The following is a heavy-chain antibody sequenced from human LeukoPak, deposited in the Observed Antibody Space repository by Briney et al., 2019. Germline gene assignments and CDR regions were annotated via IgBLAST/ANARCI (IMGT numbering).Heavy chain of an antibody. CDR3: ARGLRYSERSYYYGMDV. CDR2: IIPIFGTA. J-gene: IGHJ6*04. CDR1: GGTFSSYA. D-gene: IGHD3-9*01. Sequence: GASVKVSCKASGGTFSSYAISWVRQAPGQGLEWMGGIIPIFGTANYAQKFQGRVTITADESTSTAYIELSSLRSEDTAVHYCARGLRYSERSYYYGMDVWGKGTTVTVSS. V-gene: IGHV1-69*01.